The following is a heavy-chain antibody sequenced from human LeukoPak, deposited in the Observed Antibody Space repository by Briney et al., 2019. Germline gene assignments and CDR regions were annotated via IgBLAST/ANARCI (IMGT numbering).Heavy chain of an antibody. CDR3: ARADFWSGYYQFDY. CDR1: GYTFTSYG. CDR2: ISAYNGNT. Sequence: GASVTVSCKASGYTFTSYGISWVRQAPGQGLEWMGWISAYNGNTNYAQKLQGRVTMTTDTSTSTAYMELRSLRSDDTAVYYCARADFWSGYYQFDYWGQGTLVTVSS. J-gene: IGHJ4*02. V-gene: IGHV1-18*01. D-gene: IGHD3-3*01.